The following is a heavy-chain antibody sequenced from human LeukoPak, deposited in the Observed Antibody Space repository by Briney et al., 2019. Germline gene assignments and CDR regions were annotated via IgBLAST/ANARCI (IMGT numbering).Heavy chain of an antibody. D-gene: IGHD2-2*01. V-gene: IGHV4-30-2*01. Sequence: SSETLSLTCAVSGGSISSGGYSWSWIRQPPGKGLEWIGYIYHSGSTYYNPSLKSRVTISVDRSKNQFSLKLSSVTAADTAVYYCARDGGYCSSTSCYAFDIWGRGTMVTVSS. CDR1: GGSISSGGYS. CDR3: ARDGGYCSSTSCYAFDI. CDR2: IYHSGST. J-gene: IGHJ3*02.